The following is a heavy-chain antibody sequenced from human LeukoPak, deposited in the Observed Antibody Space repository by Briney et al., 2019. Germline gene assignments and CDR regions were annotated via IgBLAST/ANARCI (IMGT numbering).Heavy chain of an antibody. CDR2: IYSGGST. Sequence: PGGSLRLSCAASGFTVSSNYMSWVRQAPGEGLEWVSVIYSGGSTYYADCGKGRFTISRDNSKNTLYLQMNSLRAEDTAVYYCARDVRYFDYWGPGTLVTVSS. CDR3: ARDVRYFDY. CDR1: GFTVSSNY. V-gene: IGHV3-66*01. J-gene: IGHJ4*02.